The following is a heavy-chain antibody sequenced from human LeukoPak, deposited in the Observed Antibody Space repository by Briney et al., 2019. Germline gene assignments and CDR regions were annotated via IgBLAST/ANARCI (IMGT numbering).Heavy chain of an antibody. CDR2: INSDGSNT. J-gene: IGHJ4*02. D-gene: IGHD5-12*01. V-gene: IGHV3-74*01. Sequence: GGSLRLSCVVSGFTFSDYWMHWVRQAPGKGLVWVSRINSDGSNTNYAGSVKGRFTISRDNAKNTLYLQMNSLRVEDTAVYYCASGYARAARHQSDFWGEGAVVTVSS. CDR1: GFTFSDYW. CDR3: ASGYARAARHQSDF.